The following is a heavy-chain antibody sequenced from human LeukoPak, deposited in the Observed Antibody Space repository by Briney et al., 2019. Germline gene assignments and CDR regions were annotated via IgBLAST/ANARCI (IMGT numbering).Heavy chain of an antibody. CDR2: IKQDGSEK. CDR1: GFTLTNYW. J-gene: IGHJ5*02. Sequence: PGGSMRLSCAAAGFTLTNYWMAWVRQAPGRGLEWVANIKQDGSEKYYVGSVKGRFTICRDNAKNSLYLQMNSLRVEDTAVYYCARDLVVVSAGDWFDPWGQGTLVTVSA. CDR3: ARDLVVVSAGDWFDP. V-gene: IGHV3-7*01. D-gene: IGHD2-2*01.